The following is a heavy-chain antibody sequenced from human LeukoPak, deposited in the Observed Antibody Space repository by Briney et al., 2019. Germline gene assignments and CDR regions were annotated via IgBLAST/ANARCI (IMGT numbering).Heavy chain of an antibody. V-gene: IGHV1-18*01. J-gene: IGHJ5*02. CDR2: ISAYNGNT. CDR3: ARGRDFWSGYTEFDP. D-gene: IGHD3-3*01. CDR1: GYTFTSYG. Sequence: ASVKVSCKASGYTFTSYGISWVRQAPGQGLEWMGWISAYNGNTNYAQKPQGRVTMTTDTSTSTAYMELRSLRSDDTAVYYCARGRDFWSGYTEFDPWGQGTLVTVSS.